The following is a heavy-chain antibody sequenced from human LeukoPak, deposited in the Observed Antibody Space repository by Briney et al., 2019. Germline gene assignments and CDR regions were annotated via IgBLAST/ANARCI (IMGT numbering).Heavy chain of an antibody. V-gene: IGHV4-4*09. Sequence: PSETLSLTCTVSGGSISSYYWSWIRQPPGKGLEWIGYIYTSGSTNYNPSLKSRLTISVDTSKNQFSLKLSSVTAADTAVYYCARRVSPNWFDPWGQGTLVTVSS. CDR2: IYTSGST. D-gene: IGHD4-11*01. CDR3: ARRVSPNWFDP. J-gene: IGHJ5*02. CDR1: GGSISSYY.